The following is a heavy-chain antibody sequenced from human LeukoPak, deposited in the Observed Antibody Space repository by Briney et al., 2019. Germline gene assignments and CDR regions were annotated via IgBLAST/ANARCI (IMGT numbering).Heavy chain of an antibody. CDR1: GGSISSSSYY. D-gene: IGHD6-13*01. J-gene: IGHJ6*03. CDR3: ARGGEQQLVRFYYYYYMDV. V-gene: IGHV4-39*07. Sequence: SETLSLTCTVSGGSISSSSYYWGWIRQPPGKGLEWIGSIYYSGSTNYNPSLKSRVTISVDTSKNQFSLKLSSVTAADTAVYYCARGGEQQLVRFYYYYYMDVWGKGTTVTVSS. CDR2: IYYSGST.